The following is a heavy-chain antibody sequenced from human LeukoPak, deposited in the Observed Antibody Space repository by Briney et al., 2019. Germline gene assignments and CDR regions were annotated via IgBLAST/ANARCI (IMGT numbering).Heavy chain of an antibody. CDR3: ARGDFSKGVFDV. V-gene: IGHV5-51*01. Sequence: GESLKISCKGSGHSFTSDWIGWVRQMPGKGLEWMGMIYPGDSDTRYSPSLQGQVTISADKSISTAYLQWSSLKASDTAMYYCARGDFSKGVFDVWGQGTMVTVSS. D-gene: IGHD4-11*01. CDR2: IYPGDSDT. J-gene: IGHJ3*01. CDR1: GHSFTSDW.